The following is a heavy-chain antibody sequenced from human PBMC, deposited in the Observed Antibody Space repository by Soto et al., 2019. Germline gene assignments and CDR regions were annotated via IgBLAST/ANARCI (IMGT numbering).Heavy chain of an antibody. V-gene: IGHV3-48*02. CDR2: ISSSSSTI. Sequence: EVQLVESGGGLVQPGGSLRLSCAASGFTFSSYSMNWVRQAPGKGLEWVSYISSSSSTIYYADSVKGRFTISRYNAKKSQHLQMNSLSDENTAVYYCATIPYLESSDRALFLDYWGQGTLVTVSS. CDR3: ATIPYLESSDRALFLDY. J-gene: IGHJ4*02. D-gene: IGHD3-22*01. CDR1: GFTFSSYS.